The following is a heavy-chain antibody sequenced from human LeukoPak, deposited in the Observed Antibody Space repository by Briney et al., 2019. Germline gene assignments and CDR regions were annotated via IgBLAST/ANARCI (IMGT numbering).Heavy chain of an antibody. Sequence: GGSLRLSCAASGFTFSSYTIHWVRQAPGKGLEWVAVISYDGSDKYYADSVKGRFTISRDNSKNTLYLQMNSLRAEDTAVYYCARARDGYNSCFDYWGQGTLVTVSS. CDR2: ISYDGSDK. CDR3: ARARDGYNSCFDY. D-gene: IGHD5-24*01. J-gene: IGHJ4*02. CDR1: GFTFSSYT. V-gene: IGHV3-30*04.